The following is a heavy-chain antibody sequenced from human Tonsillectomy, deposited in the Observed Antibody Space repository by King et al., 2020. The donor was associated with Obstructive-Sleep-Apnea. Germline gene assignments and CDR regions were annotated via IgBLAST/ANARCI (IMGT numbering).Heavy chain of an antibody. V-gene: IGHV4-39*07. CDR2: IYYSGST. CDR1: GGSISSSSYY. Sequence: VQLQESGPGLVKPSETLSLTCTVSGGSISSSSYYWGWIRQPPGKGLEWIGSIYYSGSTYYNPSLKSRVAISVVTSKNQFSLKLSSVTAADTAVYYCASPSGYDFRFDYWGQGTLVTVSS. CDR3: ASPSGYDFRFDY. D-gene: IGHD5-12*01. J-gene: IGHJ4*02.